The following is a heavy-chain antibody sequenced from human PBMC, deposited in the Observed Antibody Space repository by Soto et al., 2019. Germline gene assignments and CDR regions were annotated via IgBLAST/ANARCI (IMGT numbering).Heavy chain of an antibody. D-gene: IGHD3-22*01. CDR1: GFTFSSYA. CDR2: ISGSSGST. Sequence: PGGSLRLSCAASGFTFSSYAMSWVRQAPGKGLERVSGISGSSGSTYYADSVKGRFTISRDNSKNKLYLQMNSLRAEDTAVYYFAKDKEFGTNYYDSSGSGAFDIWGQGTMVTVAS. J-gene: IGHJ3*02. CDR3: AKDKEFGTNYYDSSGSGAFDI. V-gene: IGHV3-23*01.